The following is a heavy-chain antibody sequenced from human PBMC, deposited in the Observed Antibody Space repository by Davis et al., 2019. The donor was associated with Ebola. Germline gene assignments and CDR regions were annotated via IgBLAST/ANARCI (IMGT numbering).Heavy chain of an antibody. CDR1: GDLVSSNSAA. J-gene: IGHJ6*02. CDR3: ASGGWASGMDV. CDR2: TYYRSKWYN. Sequence: SQTLSLTRAISGDLVSSNSAASTWLRQSPSRGLEWLGRTYYRSKWYNDYAVSVKSRITINPDTSKNQFHLQLYSVTPEDTAVYYCASGGWASGMDVWGQGTTVTVSS. V-gene: IGHV6-1*01. D-gene: IGHD6-19*01.